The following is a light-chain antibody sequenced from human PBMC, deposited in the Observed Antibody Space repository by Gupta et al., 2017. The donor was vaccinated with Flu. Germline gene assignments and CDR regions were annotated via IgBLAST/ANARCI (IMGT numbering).Light chain of an antibody. J-gene: IGLJ3*02. CDR2: SNN. CDR3: ATWADSLNGVV. CDR1: SSNIGRNT. V-gene: IGLV1-44*01. Sequence: RVTISCSGSSSNIGRNTVNWYQQLPGTAPKLLMYSNNQRPSGVPDRFSGSKAGTSVSPALSGLQSEDEAEDDCATWADSLNGVVFGGGTKLTVL.